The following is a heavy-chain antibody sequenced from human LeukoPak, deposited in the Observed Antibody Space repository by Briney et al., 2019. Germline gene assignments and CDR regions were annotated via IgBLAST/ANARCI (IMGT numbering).Heavy chain of an antibody. CDR3: ARGGGSLGHFDY. Sequence: SETLSLTCTVSGGSISSGSYYWSWIRQPAGKGLEWIGRIYTSGSTNYNPSLKSRVTISVDTSKNQFSLKLSSVTAADTAVYYCARGGGSLGHFDYWGQGTLVTVSS. V-gene: IGHV4-61*02. CDR2: IYTSGST. J-gene: IGHJ4*02. D-gene: IGHD3-16*01. CDR1: GGSISSGSYY.